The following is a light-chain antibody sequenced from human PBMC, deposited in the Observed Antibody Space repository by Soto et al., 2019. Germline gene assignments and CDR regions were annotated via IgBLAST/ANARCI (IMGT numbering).Light chain of an antibody. Sequence: DIQMTQSPATLAASVGDRVSLTCRASQSIDTLLAWYQQKPGKAPNLLIYKASRLESGVPSRFSGSGSGTEFTLTISSLQPEDFGSYYCQEYKNDYGTFGQGTKVDIK. V-gene: IGKV1-5*03. CDR2: KAS. J-gene: IGKJ1*01. CDR3: QEYKNDYGT. CDR1: QSIDTL.